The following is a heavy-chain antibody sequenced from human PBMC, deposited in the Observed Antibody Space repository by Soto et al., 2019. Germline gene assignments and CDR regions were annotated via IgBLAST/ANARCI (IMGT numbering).Heavy chain of an antibody. CDR2: ISSSSSYT. V-gene: IGHV3-11*06. CDR1: GXTFSDYY. D-gene: IGHD1-26*01. Sequence: GSLRLSCAASGXTFSDYYMSWIRQAPGKGLEWVSYISSSSSYTRYADSVKGLFTISRDNAKNSLYLQMNSLRAEDTAVYYCARVGGSYQWYFDLWGRGTLVTVS. J-gene: IGHJ2*01. CDR3: ARVGGSYQWYFDL.